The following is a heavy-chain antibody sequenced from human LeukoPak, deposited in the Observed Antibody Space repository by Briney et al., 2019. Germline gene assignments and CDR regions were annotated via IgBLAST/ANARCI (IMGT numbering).Heavy chain of an antibody. J-gene: IGHJ4*02. CDR3: AKDGAADDFWSGYYVDY. CDR1: GFTFSDHY. Sequence: GGSLRLSCAASGFTFSDHYMSWIRQAPGKGLEWVSYTSSSSYTNYADSVKGRFTISRDNAKNSLYLQMNSLRAEDTAVYYCAKDGAADDFWSGYYVDYWGQGTLVTVSS. D-gene: IGHD3-3*01. V-gene: IGHV3-11*06. CDR2: TSSSSYT.